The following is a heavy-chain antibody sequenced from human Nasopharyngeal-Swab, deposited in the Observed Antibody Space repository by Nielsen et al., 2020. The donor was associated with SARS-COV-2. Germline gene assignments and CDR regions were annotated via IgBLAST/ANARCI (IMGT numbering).Heavy chain of an antibody. D-gene: IGHD1-26*01. J-gene: IGHJ4*02. CDR2: LSVVGNT. V-gene: IGHV3-53*01. Sequence: GGSLRLSCAASGFTFSSFGMPWVRQAPGKGLKWVTILSVVGNTFYIESVKGRFTISRDNLQNTVHLQMSSLRAEDTAVYYCARGQGEYWGQGTLVTVSS. CDR3: ARGQGEY. CDR1: GFTFSSFG.